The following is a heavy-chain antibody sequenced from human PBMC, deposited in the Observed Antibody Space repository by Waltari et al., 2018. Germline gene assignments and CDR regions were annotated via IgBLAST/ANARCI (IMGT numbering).Heavy chain of an antibody. V-gene: IGHV1-2*02. CDR3: ARSVAVTTFGCQFDP. CDR1: GYTFTAYF. CDR2: INPPADMT. J-gene: IGHJ5*02. Sequence: QVQLVQSGAEVKKPGASVKVSCKASGYTFTAYFLHWLQQAPGQGLEWIGWINPPADMTVYAQNCRDRVTVTMDTSISTAYMELNGLRSDDTAIYYCARSVAVTTFGCQFDPWGQGTLVTVPS. D-gene: IGHD4-17*01.